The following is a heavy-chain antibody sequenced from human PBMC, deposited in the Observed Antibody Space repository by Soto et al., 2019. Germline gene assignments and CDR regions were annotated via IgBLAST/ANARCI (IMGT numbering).Heavy chain of an antibody. J-gene: IGHJ4*02. Sequence: SETLSLTCTVSGGSISSYYWSWIRQPPGKGLEWIGYIYYSGSTNYNPSLKSRVTISVDTSKNQFSLKLSSVTAADTAVYYCARVKEYQLLDYWGQGTLVTVSS. V-gene: IGHV4-59*01. D-gene: IGHD2-2*01. CDR1: GGSISSYY. CDR2: IYYSGST. CDR3: ARVKEYQLLDY.